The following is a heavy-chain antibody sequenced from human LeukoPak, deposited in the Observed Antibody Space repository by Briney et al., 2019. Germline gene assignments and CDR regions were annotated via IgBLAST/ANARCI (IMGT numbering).Heavy chain of an antibody. V-gene: IGHV4-39*07. CDR2: VSDGGGT. D-gene: IGHD3-10*01. Sequence: SETLSLTCTVSGGSISSSSYYWGWIRQPPGKGLEWIGEVSDGGGTDYNPSLKSRVTMSVDTSKNRFSLRLSSVTAADTAVYYCARGRDVGRSRGFIPYGMDVWGQGTTVIVSS. CDR3: ARGRDVGRSRGFIPYGMDV. J-gene: IGHJ6*02. CDR1: GGSISSSSYY.